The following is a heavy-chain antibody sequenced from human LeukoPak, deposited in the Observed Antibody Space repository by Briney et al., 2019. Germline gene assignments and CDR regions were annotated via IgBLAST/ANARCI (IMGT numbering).Heavy chain of an antibody. D-gene: IGHD3-10*01. J-gene: IGHJ3*02. CDR3: ARGRSITLLRGVAMSDGFDI. V-gene: IGHV3-21*01. CDR2: IDTSGTYI. Sequence: GGSLRLSCAASGFTFSSYAMSWVRQAPGKGLEWVSFIDTSGTYIYYGESMKGRFTISRDNAKNSLYLQMNGLRAEDTAVYYCARGRSITLLRGVAMSDGFDIWGQGTMVAVSS. CDR1: GFTFSSYA.